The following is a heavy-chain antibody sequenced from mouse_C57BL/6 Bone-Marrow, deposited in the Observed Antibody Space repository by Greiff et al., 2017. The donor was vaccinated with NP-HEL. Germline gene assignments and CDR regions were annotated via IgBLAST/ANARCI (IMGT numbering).Heavy chain of an antibody. D-gene: IGHD1-1*01. CDR2: IDPENGAT. J-gene: IGHJ4*01. CDR1: GFNIKDDY. Sequence: VHVKQSGAELVRPGASVKLSCTVSGFNIKDDYMHWVKQRPEQGLEWIGWIDPENGATEYASKFQGKATITADTSSNTANLQRSILTSEDTAVYYGTTGGSSPYAMDYWGQGTSVTVTS. CDR3: TTGGSSPYAMDY. V-gene: IGHV14-4*01.